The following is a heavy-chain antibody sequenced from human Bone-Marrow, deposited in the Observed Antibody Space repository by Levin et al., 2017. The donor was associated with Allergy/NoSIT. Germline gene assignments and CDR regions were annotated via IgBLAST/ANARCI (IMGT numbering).Heavy chain of an antibody. CDR3: ATDRAYCSNTTCYLPDAFDI. Sequence: GGSLRLSCVASGFTVSSNYMNWVRQAPGKGLEWVSVIYSGGSTYYADSVKGRFTISRDNSKNTPYLQMSSLRAEDTAVYYCATDRAYCSNTTCYLPDAFDIWGQGTMVTVSS. CDR1: GFTVSSNY. D-gene: IGHD2-2*01. J-gene: IGHJ3*02. CDR2: IYSGGST. V-gene: IGHV3-66*01.